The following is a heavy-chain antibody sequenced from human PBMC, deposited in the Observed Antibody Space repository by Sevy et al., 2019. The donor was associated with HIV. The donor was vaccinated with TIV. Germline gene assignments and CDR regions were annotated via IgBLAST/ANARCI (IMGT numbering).Heavy chain of an antibody. V-gene: IGHV3-30*18. CDR1: GFSFSYYG. CDR2: ISHDGINE. Sequence: GGSLRLSCIGSGFSFSYYGIHWVRQSPGKGLDWVALISHDGINEYYAEPVKGRFTISRDNSKNTVFLEMNSMRNEETAIYFCANAYSGSYSHSYLYALDVWGQGTTVTVSS. CDR3: ANAYSGSYSHSYLYALDV. D-gene: IGHD1-26*01. J-gene: IGHJ6*02.